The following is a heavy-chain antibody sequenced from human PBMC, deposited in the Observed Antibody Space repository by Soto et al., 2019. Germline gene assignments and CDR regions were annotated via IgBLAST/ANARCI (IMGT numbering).Heavy chain of an antibody. Sequence: PSETLSLTCAVSGGSISSSNWWSWVRQPPGKGLEWIGEIYHSGSTNYNPSLKSRVTISVDKSKNQFSLKLSSVTAADTAVYYWASTITYYYDSSGYYAPSPYYSGMDVWGQGTTVRVSS. J-gene: IGHJ6*01. V-gene: IGHV4-4*02. D-gene: IGHD3-22*01. CDR2: IYHSGST. CDR1: GGSISSSNW. CDR3: ASTITYYYDSSGYYAPSPYYSGMDV.